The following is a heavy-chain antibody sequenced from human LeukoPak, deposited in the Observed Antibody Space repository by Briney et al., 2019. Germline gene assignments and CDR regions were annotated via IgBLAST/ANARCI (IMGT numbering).Heavy chain of an antibody. CDR1: GFTFSNAW. CDR2: LKSKTDGGPT. J-gene: IGHJ4*02. CDR3: TTDHIPQGEYYDFWSGFLYYFDY. Sequence: PGGSLRLSCAASGFTFSNAWMSWVRQAPGKGLEWVGRLKSKTDGGPTDYAAPVKGRFTISRDDSKNTLYLQMNSLKTEDTAVYYCTTDHIPQGEYYDFWSGFLYYFDYWGQGTLVTVSS. D-gene: IGHD3-3*01. V-gene: IGHV3-15*01.